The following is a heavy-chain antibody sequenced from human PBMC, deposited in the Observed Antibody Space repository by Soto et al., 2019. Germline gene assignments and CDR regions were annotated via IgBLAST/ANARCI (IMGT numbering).Heavy chain of an antibody. CDR2: INHSGST. CDR3: ARVYGIAAAGSTHTVFDP. Sequence: SETLSLTCAVYGGSFSGYYWSWTRQPPGKGLEWIGEINHSGSTNYNPSLKSRVTISVDTSKNQFSLKLSSVTAADTAVYYCARVYGIAAAGSTHTVFDPWGQGTLVTVSS. CDR1: GGSFSGYY. J-gene: IGHJ5*02. V-gene: IGHV4-34*01. D-gene: IGHD6-13*01.